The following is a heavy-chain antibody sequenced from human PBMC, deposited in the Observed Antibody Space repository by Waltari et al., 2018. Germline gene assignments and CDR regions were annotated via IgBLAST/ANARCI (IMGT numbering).Heavy chain of an antibody. D-gene: IGHD3-22*01. V-gene: IGHV4-39*07. CDR2: IYYSGSN. Sequence: QLQLQESGPGLVKPSETLSLTCTVSGGSISSSSYYWGWIRQPPGKGLEWIGSIYYSGSNYYNPSLKSRVTMSVDTSKNQFSLKLSSVTAADTAVYYCASPAGYYYDSSGYPFDYWGQGTLVTVSS. CDR1: GGSISSSSYY. J-gene: IGHJ4*02. CDR3: ASPAGYYYDSSGYPFDY.